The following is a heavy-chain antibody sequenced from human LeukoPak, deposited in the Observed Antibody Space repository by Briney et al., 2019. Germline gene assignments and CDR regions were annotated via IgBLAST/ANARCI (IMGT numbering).Heavy chain of an antibody. CDR1: GFTFSDYY. D-gene: IGHD3-9*01. CDR3: ARADILSGYYPGMDV. V-gene: IGHV3-11*01. Sequence: GGSLRLSCASSGFTFSDYYMSGIREAPGKGLEGVLYISSSCSTIYYADSVKGRFTISTDKAKNSLYLQIKRLRAEDAAVYYCARADILSGYYPGMDVWGQGNTVTVSS. J-gene: IGHJ6*02. CDR2: ISSSCSTI.